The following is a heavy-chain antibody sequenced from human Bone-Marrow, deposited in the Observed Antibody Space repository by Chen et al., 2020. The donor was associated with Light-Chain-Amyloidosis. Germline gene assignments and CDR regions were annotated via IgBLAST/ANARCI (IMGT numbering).Heavy chain of an antibody. D-gene: IGHD6-6*01. J-gene: IGHJ4*02. CDR3: ARGLFRIAARFDY. V-gene: IGHV4-34*01. CDR2: INQSGTT. CDR1: GGSFGGYY. Sequence: QVQLQQWGAGLLKPSETLSLTCAVYGGSFGGYYWSWIRQPPGKGLAGIGEINQSGTTNYNPSLKSRVTISVDTSKNQFSLKLSSVTAADTAVYYCARGLFRIAARFDYWGQGTLVTVSS.